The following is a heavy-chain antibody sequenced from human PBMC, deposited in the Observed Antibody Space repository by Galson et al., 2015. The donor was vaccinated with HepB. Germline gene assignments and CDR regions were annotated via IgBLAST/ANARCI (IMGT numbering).Heavy chain of an antibody. Sequence: SLRLSCAASGFTFSYYAMTWVRQAPGKGLEWISAITPSGDNTYSADSMKGRFTLSRDSSRNTLFLHMNSLRADDTAIYFCAKVFPEKTDGWYRQALYYFDSWGQGTRVTVSS. CDR2: ITPSGDNT. CDR1: GFTFSYYA. V-gene: IGHV3-23*01. D-gene: IGHD6-19*01. J-gene: IGHJ4*02. CDR3: AKVFPEKTDGWYRQALYYFDS.